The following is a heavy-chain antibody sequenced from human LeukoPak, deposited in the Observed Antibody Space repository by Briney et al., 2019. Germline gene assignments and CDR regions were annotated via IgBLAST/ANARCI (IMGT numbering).Heavy chain of an antibody. J-gene: IGHJ4*02. CDR3: ERAVPYNWNYDFDY. D-gene: IGHD1-7*01. Sequence: GGSLRLSCAASGFTFSSYWMGWVRQAPGKGLEWVANIKQDGSEKYYVDSVKGRFTISRDNAKNSLYLQMNSLRAEDTAVYHCERAVPYNWNYDFDYSGQGTLVTVSS. CDR2: IKQDGSEK. CDR1: GFTFSSYW. V-gene: IGHV3-7*05.